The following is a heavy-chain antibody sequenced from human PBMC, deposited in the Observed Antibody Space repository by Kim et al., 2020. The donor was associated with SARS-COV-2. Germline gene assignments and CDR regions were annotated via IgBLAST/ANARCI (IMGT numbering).Heavy chain of an antibody. CDR2: IDPSDSYT. J-gene: IGHJ6*02. Sequence: GESLKISCKGSGYSFTSYWITWVRQMPGKGLEWMGRIDPSDSYTNYSPSFQGHVTISADKSISTAYLQWSSLKASDTAMYYCARHRYSRDGYNSYHYGMGVLGQGTTVTVSS. CDR1: GYSFTSYW. CDR3: ARHRYSRDGYNSYHYGMGV. D-gene: IGHD5-12*01. V-gene: IGHV5-10-1*01.